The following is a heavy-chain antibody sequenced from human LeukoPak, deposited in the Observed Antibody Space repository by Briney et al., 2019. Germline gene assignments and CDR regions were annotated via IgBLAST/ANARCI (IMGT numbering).Heavy chain of an antibody. CDR3: AKDVAPGRPGARPGS. V-gene: IGHV3-30*02. Sequence: PGGSLRLSCVASGFTFSNYGIHWVRQAPDKGLEWVAFIEHDGSFTHYPESVKGRFSLSRDDSKTAVSLQMNSLRAGDTALYYCAKDVAPGRPGARPGSWGQGTLVTVSS. J-gene: IGHJ5*02. D-gene: IGHD1-26*01. CDR1: GFTFSNYG. CDR2: IEHDGSFT.